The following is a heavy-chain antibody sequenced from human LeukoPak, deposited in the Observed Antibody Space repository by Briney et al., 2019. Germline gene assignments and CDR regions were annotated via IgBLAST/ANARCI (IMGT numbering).Heavy chain of an antibody. J-gene: IGHJ6*03. CDR2: ISGSGGST. D-gene: IGHD6-6*01. CDR3: AKLPTSIAARLPRNYYYMDV. Sequence: GGSLRLSCAASGLTFSSYAMSWVRQAPGKGLEWVSAISGSGGSTYYADSVKGRFTISRDNSKNTLYLQMNSLRAEDTAVYYCAKLPTSIAARLPRNYYYMDVWGKGTTVTVSS. V-gene: IGHV3-23*01. CDR1: GLTFSSYA.